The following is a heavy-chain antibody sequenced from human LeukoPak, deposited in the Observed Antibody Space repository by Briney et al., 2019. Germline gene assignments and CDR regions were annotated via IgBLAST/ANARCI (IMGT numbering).Heavy chain of an antibody. J-gene: IGHJ6*02. V-gene: IGHV1-8*01. CDR2: MNPNSGNT. D-gene: IGHD3-22*01. CDR1: GYTFTSCD. Sequence: ASVKVSCKASGYTFTSCDINWVRQATGQGLEWMGWMNPNSGNTGYAQKFQGRVTMTRNTSISTAYMELSSLRSEDTAVYYCARGRIRDYYDSSGYYFRGYYYGMDVWGQGTTVTVSS. CDR3: ARGRIRDYYDSSGYYFRGYYYGMDV.